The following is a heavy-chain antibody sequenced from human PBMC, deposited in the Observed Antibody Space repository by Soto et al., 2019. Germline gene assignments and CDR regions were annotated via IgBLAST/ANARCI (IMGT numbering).Heavy chain of an antibody. CDR1: GFTFSSYS. Sequence: GGSLRLSCAASGFTFSSYSMNWVRRAPGKGLEWVSSISSSSSYIYYADSVKGRFTISRDNAKNSLYLQMNSLRAEDTAVYYCARHPHTYSSSHWFDPWGQGTLVTVSS. J-gene: IGHJ5*02. CDR2: ISSSSSYI. CDR3: ARHPHTYSSSHWFDP. D-gene: IGHD6-13*01. V-gene: IGHV3-21*01.